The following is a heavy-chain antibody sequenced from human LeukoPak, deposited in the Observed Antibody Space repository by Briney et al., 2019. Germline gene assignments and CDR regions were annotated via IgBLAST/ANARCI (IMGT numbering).Heavy chain of an antibody. CDR1: GGTFSSYA. Sequence: ASVKVSCKASGGTFSSYAISWVRQAPGQGLEWMGWINPNSGGTNYAQKFQGRVTMTRDTSISTAYMELSRLRSDDTAVYYCARAYSYGFYYFDYWGQGTLVTVSS. CDR2: INPNSGGT. V-gene: IGHV1-2*02. CDR3: ARAYSYGFYYFDY. J-gene: IGHJ4*02. D-gene: IGHD5-18*01.